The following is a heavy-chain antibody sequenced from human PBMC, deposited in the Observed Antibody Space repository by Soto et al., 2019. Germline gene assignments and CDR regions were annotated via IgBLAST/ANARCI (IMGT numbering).Heavy chain of an antibody. D-gene: IGHD3-3*02. CDR3: AKDHEKRISSYGMDV. CDR1: GFPFSHYG. J-gene: IGHJ6*02. Sequence: HPGGSLRLSCVASGFPFSHYGMHWVRRTPGKGLEWVAVISHDGRNAVYADSVKGRFTISRDNSKNTLYLQMNGLRPEDTGVFYCAKDHEKRISSYGMDVWGQGTTVTVSS. CDR2: ISHDGRNA. V-gene: IGHV3-30*18.